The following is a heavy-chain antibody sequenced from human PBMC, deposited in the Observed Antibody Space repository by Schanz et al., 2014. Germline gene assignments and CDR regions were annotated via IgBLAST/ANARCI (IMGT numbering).Heavy chain of an antibody. CDR2: ISGSGGST. CDR1: GFTFNNYA. CDR3: AKVWKDHRIAGRPGWSDGMDV. J-gene: IGHJ6*02. V-gene: IGHV3-23*04. Sequence: EAQLVESGGGLVQPGRSLRLSCAASGFTFNNYAMSWVRQAPGKGLEWVSAISGSGGSTYYADSVKGRFTISRDDSKNMLYLQMNSLRAEDTAVYYCAKVWKDHRIAGRPGWSDGMDVWGQGTTVTVSS. D-gene: IGHD6-6*01.